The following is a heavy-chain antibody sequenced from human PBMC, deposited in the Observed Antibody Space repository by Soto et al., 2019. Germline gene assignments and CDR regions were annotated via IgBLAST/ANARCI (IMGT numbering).Heavy chain of an antibody. CDR1: GGSISSGGYY. CDR3: ARDRELSCSGGSCYQDDAFDI. Sequence: PSETLSLTCTVSGGSISSGGYYWSWIRQHPGKGLEWIGYIYYSGSTYYNPSLKSRVTISVDTSKNQFSLKLSSVTAADTAVYYCARDRELSCSGGSCYQDDAFDIWGQGTMVTVSS. D-gene: IGHD2-15*01. J-gene: IGHJ3*02. V-gene: IGHV4-31*03. CDR2: IYYSGST.